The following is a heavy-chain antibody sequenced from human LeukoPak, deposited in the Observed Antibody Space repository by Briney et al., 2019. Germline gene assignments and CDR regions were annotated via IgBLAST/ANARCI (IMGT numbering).Heavy chain of an antibody. CDR3: ARQEVLRFDP. J-gene: IGHJ5*02. Sequence: SETLSLTCTVAGGSISSYYWSWIRQPPGKGLEWIGYIYYSGSTNYTPSLKSRVTISVDTSKNQFSLKLSSVTAADTAVYYCARQEVLRFDPWGQGTLVTVSS. CDR1: GGSISSYY. V-gene: IGHV4-59*08. CDR2: IYYSGST.